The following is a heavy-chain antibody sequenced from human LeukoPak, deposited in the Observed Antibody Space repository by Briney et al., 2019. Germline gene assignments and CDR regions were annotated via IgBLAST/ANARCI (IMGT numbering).Heavy chain of an antibody. J-gene: IGHJ4*02. Sequence: PGRSLRLSCAASGFTFSSYGMHWVRQAPGKGLEWVAVIWYDGSNKYYADSVKGRFTISRDNSKNTLYLQMNSLRAEDTAVYYCVRDLRYCSSTSCYDPCFDYWGQGTLVTVSS. CDR1: GFTFSSYG. D-gene: IGHD2-2*01. V-gene: IGHV3-33*01. CDR2: IWYDGSNK. CDR3: VRDLRYCSSTSCYDPCFDY.